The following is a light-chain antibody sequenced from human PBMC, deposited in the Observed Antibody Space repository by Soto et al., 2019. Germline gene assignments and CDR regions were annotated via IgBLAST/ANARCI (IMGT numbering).Light chain of an antibody. CDR3: GLFTSSATWV. CDR1: SSDVGTYTY. Sequence: QSALTQPASVSGSPGQSITISCTGTSSDVGTYTYVSWYKQHPGKAPKLVIYEVTNRPSGVSNRFAGSKSGNTASLTISGLQAEDEADYYCGLFTSSATWVFGGGTKLTVL. J-gene: IGLJ3*02. CDR2: EVT. V-gene: IGLV2-14*01.